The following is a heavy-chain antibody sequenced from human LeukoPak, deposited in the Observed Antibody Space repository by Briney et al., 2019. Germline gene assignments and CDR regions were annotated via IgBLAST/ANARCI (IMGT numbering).Heavy chain of an antibody. J-gene: IGHJ4*02. CDR1: GGSFSGYY. CDR3: ARVRAVAGGPFDY. V-gene: IGHV4-34*01. CDR2: INHSGST. Sequence: PSETLSLTCAVYGGSFSGYYWSWIRQPPGKGLEWIGEINHSGSTNYNPSLKSRVTISVDTSKDQFSLKLSSVTAADTAVYYCARVRAVAGGPFDYWGQGTLVTVSS. D-gene: IGHD6-19*01.